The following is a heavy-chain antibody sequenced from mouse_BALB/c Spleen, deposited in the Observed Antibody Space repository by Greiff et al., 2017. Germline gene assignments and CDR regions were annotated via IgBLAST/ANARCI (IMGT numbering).Heavy chain of an antibody. D-gene: IGHD2-4*01. CDR1: GYSITSGYY. Sequence: EVKLLESGPGLVKPSQSLSLTCSVTGYSITSGYYWNWIRQFPGNKLEWMGYISYDGSNNYNPSLKNRISITRDTSKNQFFLKLNSVTTEDTATYYCARDRGYDYDYFDYWGQGTTLTVSS. CDR3: ARDRGYDYDYFDY. V-gene: IGHV3-6*02. J-gene: IGHJ2*01. CDR2: ISYDGSN.